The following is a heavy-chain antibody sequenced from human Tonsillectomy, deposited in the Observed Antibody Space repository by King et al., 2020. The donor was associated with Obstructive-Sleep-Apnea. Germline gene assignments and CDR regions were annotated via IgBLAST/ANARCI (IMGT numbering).Heavy chain of an antibody. Sequence: QLQESGPGLVKPSGTLSLTCAVSGGSISSSNWWSWVRQPPGKGLEWIGEIYHSGSTNYNPSLKSRVTISVDKSKNQFSLKLSSVTAADTAVYYCARDRNCTNGVCPNYAEYFQHWGQGTLVTVSS. V-gene: IGHV4-4*02. D-gene: IGHD2-8*01. CDR1: GGSISSSNW. CDR3: ARDRNCTNGVCPNYAEYFQH. J-gene: IGHJ1*01. CDR2: IYHSGST.